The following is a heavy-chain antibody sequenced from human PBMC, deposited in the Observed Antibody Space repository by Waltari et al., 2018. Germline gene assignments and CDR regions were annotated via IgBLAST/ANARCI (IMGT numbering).Heavy chain of an antibody. CDR1: GYTFTDLS. CDR2: FDPEDGET. CDR3: ATRIAYYYDSSGYYFNY. Sequence: QVQLVQSGAEVKKPGASVKVSCRVSGYTFTDLSMHWVRQAPGQGLEWMGGFDPEDGETIYAQNFQGRVTMSEDTSTDTAYMELSSLRSEDTAVYYCATRIAYYYDSSGYYFNYWGQGSLVTVSS. D-gene: IGHD3-22*01. V-gene: IGHV1-24*01. J-gene: IGHJ4*02.